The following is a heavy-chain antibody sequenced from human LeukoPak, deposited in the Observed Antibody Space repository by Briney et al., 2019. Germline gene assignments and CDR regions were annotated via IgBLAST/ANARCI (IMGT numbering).Heavy chain of an antibody. CDR2: IYTSGST. J-gene: IGHJ4*02. Sequence: SETLSLTCTVSGDSISSGNYYWTWIRQPAGKGLEWIGRIYTSGSTNYNPSLKSRVTISVDTSKNQFSLKLSSVTAADTAVYYCARTSGWYWEVDYWGQGTLVTVSS. D-gene: IGHD6-19*01. CDR1: GDSISSGNYY. CDR3: ARTSGWYWEVDY. V-gene: IGHV4-61*02.